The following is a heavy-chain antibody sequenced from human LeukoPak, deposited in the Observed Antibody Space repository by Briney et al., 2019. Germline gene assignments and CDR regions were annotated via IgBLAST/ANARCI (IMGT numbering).Heavy chain of an antibody. J-gene: IGHJ3*01. V-gene: IGHV4-59*12. CDR3: VRHDPIGNSQPLGV. D-gene: IGHD4-23*01. CDR2: IYYTGAT. CDR1: GGSITNYY. Sequence: SETLSLTGTVSGGSITNYYWSWIRQPPGKGLEWIAYIYYTGATNYSPSLKSRLTVSLDMSKNHFSLKLTSVTAADTAVYYCVRHDPIGNSQPLGVWGQGTMVTVSS.